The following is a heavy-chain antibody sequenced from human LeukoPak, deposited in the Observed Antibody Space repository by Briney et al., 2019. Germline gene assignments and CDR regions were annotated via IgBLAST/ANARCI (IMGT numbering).Heavy chain of an antibody. CDR1: GFTFSSYS. CDR2: ISSSSSTI. V-gene: IGHV3-48*04. CDR3: AKDYIAAAPSAFDI. D-gene: IGHD6-13*01. J-gene: IGHJ3*02. Sequence: GGSLRLSCAASGFTFSSYSMNWVRQAPGKGLEWVSYISSSSSTIYYADSVKGRFTISRDNAKNSLYLQMNSLRAEDTAVYYCAKDYIAAAPSAFDIWGQGTMVTVSS.